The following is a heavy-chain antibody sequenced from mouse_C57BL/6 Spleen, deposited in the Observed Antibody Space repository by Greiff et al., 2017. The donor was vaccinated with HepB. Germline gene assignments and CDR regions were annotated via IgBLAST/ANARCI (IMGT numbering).Heavy chain of an antibody. D-gene: IGHD1-1*01. CDR2: FYPGSGSI. CDR1: GYTFTEYT. V-gene: IGHV1-62-2*01. Sequence: VKLMESGAELVKPGASVKLSCKASGYTFTEYTIHWVKQRSGQGLEWIGWFYPGSGSIKYNEKFKDKATLTADKSSSTVYMELSRLTSEDSAVYFCARHEERVVGFDYWGQGTTLTVSS. J-gene: IGHJ2*01. CDR3: ARHEERVVGFDY.